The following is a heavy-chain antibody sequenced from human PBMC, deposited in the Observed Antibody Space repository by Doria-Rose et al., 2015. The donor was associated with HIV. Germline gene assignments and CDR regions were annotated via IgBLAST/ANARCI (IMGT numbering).Heavy chain of an antibody. CDR3: ARIKSSRWYHKYYFDF. Sequence: QVTLKESGPVLVKPTETLTLTCTVSGVSLSSPGMGVSWIRQPPRKALEWLAHIFSDDERSSKTSLKSRLTISRGTSKSQVVLTMTDMDPVDTATYYCARIKSSRWYHKYYFDFWGQGTLVIVSA. V-gene: IGHV2-26*01. CDR1: GVSLSSPGMG. CDR2: IFSDDER. J-gene: IGHJ4*02. D-gene: IGHD6-13*01.